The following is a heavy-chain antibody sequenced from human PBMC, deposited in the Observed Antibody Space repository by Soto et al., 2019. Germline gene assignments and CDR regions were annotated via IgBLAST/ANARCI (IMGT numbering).Heavy chain of an antibody. CDR3: ARESFYTESPYYYYGMDV. V-gene: IGHV1-2*04. J-gene: IGHJ6*02. Sequence: QVQLVQSGAEVKKPGASVKVSCKASGYTFTGYYMHWVRQAPGQGLEWMGWINPNSGGTNYAQKFQGWVTMTRDTSISTAYMELSRLRSDDTAVYYCARESFYTESPYYYYGMDVWGQGTTVTVSS. CDR2: INPNSGGT. CDR1: GYTFTGYY. D-gene: IGHD3-3*02.